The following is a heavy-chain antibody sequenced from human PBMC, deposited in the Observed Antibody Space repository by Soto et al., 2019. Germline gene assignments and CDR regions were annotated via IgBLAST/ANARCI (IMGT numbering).Heavy chain of an antibody. Sequence: QHPGKGMEWIGYIYYSGSTYYNPSLKSRVTISVDTSKNQFSLKLSSVTAADTAVYYCFFFHAEDGIRDSVSVSAFLLNRSSDL. J-gene: IGHJ2*01. CDR3: FFFHAEDGIRDSVSVSAFLLNRSSDL. CDR2: IYYSGST. V-gene: IGHV4-31*02. D-gene: IGHD3-16*01.